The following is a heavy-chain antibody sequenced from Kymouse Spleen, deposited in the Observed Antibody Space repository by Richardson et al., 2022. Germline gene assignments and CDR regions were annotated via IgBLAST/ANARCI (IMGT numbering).Heavy chain of an antibody. V-gene: IGHV4-34*01. CDR2: INHSGST. CDR1: GGSFSGYY. J-gene: IGHJ4*02. D-gene: IGHD1-7*01. CDR3: ARQRGITGTRPLFDY. Sequence: QVQLQQWGAGLLKPSETLSLTCAVYGGSFSGYYWSWIRQPPGKGLEWIGEINHSGSTNYNPSLKSRVTISVDTSKNQFSLKLSSVTAADTAVYYCARQRGITGTRPLFDYWGQGTLVTVSS.